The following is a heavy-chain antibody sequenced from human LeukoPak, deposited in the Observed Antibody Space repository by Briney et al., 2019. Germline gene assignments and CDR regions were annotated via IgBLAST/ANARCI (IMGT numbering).Heavy chain of an antibody. Sequence: GGSLRLSCAVSGFTFSSYAMNWVRQAPGKGLEWVSSISVSGGTTYYADYVKGRFTISRDNSKNTLYLQMNSLRAEDTAIYYCAKDCSGSGSFYDYWGQGTLVTVSS. CDR3: AKDCSGSGSFYDY. V-gene: IGHV3-23*01. J-gene: IGHJ4*02. CDR2: ISVSGGTT. CDR1: GFTFSSYA. D-gene: IGHD1-26*01.